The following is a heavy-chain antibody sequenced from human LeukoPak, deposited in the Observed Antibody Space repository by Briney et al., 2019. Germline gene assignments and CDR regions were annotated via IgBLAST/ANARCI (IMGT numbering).Heavy chain of an antibody. Sequence: GESLKISCKGSGYTFTTYWIGWVRQMPGKGLEWMGIIYPGDSDTRYNPSFQGQVTISADKSISTAYLQWSSLKASDTAMYYCARGIVVVTQGGDHWFDPWGQGTLVTVSS. CDR2: IYPGDSDT. CDR1: GYTFTTYW. J-gene: IGHJ5*02. CDR3: ARGIVVVTQGGDHWFDP. V-gene: IGHV5-51*01. D-gene: IGHD2-21*02.